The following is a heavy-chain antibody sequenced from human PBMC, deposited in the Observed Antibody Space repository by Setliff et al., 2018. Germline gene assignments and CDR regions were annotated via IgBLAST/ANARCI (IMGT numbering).Heavy chain of an antibody. D-gene: IGHD3-9*01. CDR2: IYYSGST. V-gene: IGHV4-30-4*08. Sequence: SETLSLTCAVYGGSFSGYYWSWIRQPPGKGLEWIGYIYYSGSTYYNPSLKSRVTISVDTSKDQFSLKLSSVTAADTAVYYCARGYYDILTGYYIGYWGQGTLVTVSS. CDR3: ARGYYDILTGYYIGY. J-gene: IGHJ4*02. CDR1: GGSFSGYY.